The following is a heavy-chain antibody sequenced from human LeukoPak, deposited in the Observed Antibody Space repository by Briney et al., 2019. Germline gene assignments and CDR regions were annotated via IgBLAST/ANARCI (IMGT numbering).Heavy chain of an antibody. J-gene: IGHJ4*02. Sequence: GGSLRLSCAASGFTFSSYAMSWVRQAPGKGLEWVSAISGSGGSTYYADSVRGRFTISRGNSKNTLYLQMNSLRAEDTAVYYCAKVGSSSPYFDYWGQGTLVTVSS. D-gene: IGHD6-6*01. V-gene: IGHV3-23*01. CDR3: AKVGSSSPYFDY. CDR1: GFTFSSYA. CDR2: ISGSGGST.